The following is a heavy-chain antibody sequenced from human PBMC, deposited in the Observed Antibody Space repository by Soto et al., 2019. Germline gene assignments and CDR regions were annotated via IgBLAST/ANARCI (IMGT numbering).Heavy chain of an antibody. Sequence: GGSLRLSCAASGFTVSSNYMSWVRQAPGKGLEWVSVIYSGGSTYYADSVKGRFTISRHNSKNTLYLQMNSLRAEDTAVYYCARDAPPMVRGVKRDYWGQGTLVTVSS. CDR3: ARDAPPMVRGVKRDY. CDR1: GFTVSSNY. D-gene: IGHD3-10*01. CDR2: IYSGGST. J-gene: IGHJ4*02. V-gene: IGHV3-53*04.